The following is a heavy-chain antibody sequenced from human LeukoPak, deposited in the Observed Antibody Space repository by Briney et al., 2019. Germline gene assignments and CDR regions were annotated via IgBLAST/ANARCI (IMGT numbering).Heavy chain of an antibody. V-gene: IGHV1-2*02. CDR3: AGVEGVDDSFDY. CDR1: GYTCTAYY. Sequence: GTSVEVSCKASGYTCTAYYMPWLRQAPGQGVEWMGWTNLISGGTNYAQKFQGRVTMTRDTSIRTAYMVLRRLRSDDTAVYYCAGVEGVDDSFDYWRERPGVSVSS. D-gene: IGHD3-16*01. CDR2: TNLISGGT. J-gene: IGHJ4*02.